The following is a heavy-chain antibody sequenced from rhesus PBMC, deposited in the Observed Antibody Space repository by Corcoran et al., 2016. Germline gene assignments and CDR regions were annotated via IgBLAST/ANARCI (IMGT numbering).Heavy chain of an antibody. Sequence: QVQLQESGPGLVKPSETLSLTCAVSGGSIRSNYWSWIRQSPGTGLEWSGYIYGGSGSTSYNPSRKSRVTIATDTSKNQFSLKLSSVTAADTAVYYCARYSSWWSYWGQGVLVTVSS. CDR1: GGSIRSNY. V-gene: IGHV4-147*01. CDR2: IYGGSGST. CDR3: ARYSSWWSY. D-gene: IGHD6-13*01. J-gene: IGHJ4*01.